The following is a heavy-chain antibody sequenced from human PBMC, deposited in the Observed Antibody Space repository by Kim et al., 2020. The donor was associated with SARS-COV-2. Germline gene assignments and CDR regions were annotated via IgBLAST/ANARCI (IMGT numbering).Heavy chain of an antibody. J-gene: IGHJ6*02. Sequence: ASVKVSCKASGYTFAAYGISWVRQARGQGLQWMGGIGAYNGMSDYGQTFHDRITMTTDISSSTAYLEGRSLSSDDTAIYFCARGGRGDHFYNGMDVWGQGTAVIVS. CDR3: ARGGRGDHFYNGMDV. CDR1: GYTFAAYG. D-gene: IGHD2-21*02. CDR2: IGAYNGMS. V-gene: IGHV1-18*01.